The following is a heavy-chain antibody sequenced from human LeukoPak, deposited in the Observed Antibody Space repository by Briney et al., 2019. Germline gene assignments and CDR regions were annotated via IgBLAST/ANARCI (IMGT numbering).Heavy chain of an antibody. J-gene: IGHJ4*02. CDR3: ARALGDY. V-gene: IGHV4-59*08. CDR2: IYYSGST. Sequence: SETLSLTCTVSGGSISSYYWSWIRQPPGKGLEWIGYIYYSGSTNYNPSLKSRVTMSVDTSKNQFSLKLSSVTAADTAVYYCARALGDYWGQGTLVTVSS. CDR1: GGSISSYY.